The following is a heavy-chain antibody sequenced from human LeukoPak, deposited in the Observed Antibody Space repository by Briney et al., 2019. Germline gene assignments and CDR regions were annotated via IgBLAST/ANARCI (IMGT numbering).Heavy chain of an antibody. CDR3: AKGLYYYDSSGYSTFDY. V-gene: IGHV3-23*01. Sequence: GGSLRLPCAASGFTFSSYAMSWVRQAPGKGLEWVSAISGSGGSTYYADSVKGRFTISRDNSKNTLYLQMNSLRAEDTAIYYCAKGLYYYDSSGYSTFDYWGQGTLVTVSS. J-gene: IGHJ4*02. CDR2: ISGSGGST. D-gene: IGHD3-22*01. CDR1: GFTFSSYA.